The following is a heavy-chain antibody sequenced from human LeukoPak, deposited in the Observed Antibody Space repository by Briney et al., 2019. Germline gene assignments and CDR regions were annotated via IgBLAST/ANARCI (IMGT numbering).Heavy chain of an antibody. CDR3: ARDRPGVLRYFDWLD. Sequence: SVKVSCKASGGTFSSYAISWVRQAPGQGLEWMGGIIPTFGTANYAQKFQGRVTITTDESTSTAYMELSSLRSEDTAVYYCARDRPGVLRYFDWLDWGQGTLVTVSS. CDR1: GGTFSSYA. V-gene: IGHV1-69*05. J-gene: IGHJ4*02. D-gene: IGHD3-9*01. CDR2: IIPTFGTA.